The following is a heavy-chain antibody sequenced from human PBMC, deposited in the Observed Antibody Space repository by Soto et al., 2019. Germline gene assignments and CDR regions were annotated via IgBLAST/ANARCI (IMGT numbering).Heavy chain of an antibody. CDR3: ATGPRYSAWPTPRGHYYYYMDV. CDR2: SNHSGST. J-gene: IGHJ6*03. CDR1: GGSFSGHY. V-gene: IGHV4-34*01. Sequence: QVQLQQWGAGLLKPSETLSLTCAVYGGSFSGHYWSWIRQPPGKGLEWIGESNHSGSTNYNPSLKSRGTISVDASKNQFSLKLSSVAAADTAVYYCATGPRYSAWPTPRGHYYYYMDVWGNGTTVTVSS. D-gene: IGHD1-20*01.